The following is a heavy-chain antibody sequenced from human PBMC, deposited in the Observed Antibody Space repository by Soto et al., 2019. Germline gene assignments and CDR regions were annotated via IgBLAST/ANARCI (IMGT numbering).Heavy chain of an antibody. CDR1: GFSFSTFD. V-gene: IGHV3-23*01. Sequence: PGGSLRLSCAASGFSFSTFDMSWVRQAPGKGLQCVSFIRGSDGTTYYADSVRGRFTISRDNSKNTLYLQMNSLRAEDTAVYYCAKDEGSGYDSGYLNYWGQGTLVTVSS. CDR3: AKDEGSGYDSGYLNY. CDR2: IRGSDGTT. D-gene: IGHD5-12*01. J-gene: IGHJ4*02.